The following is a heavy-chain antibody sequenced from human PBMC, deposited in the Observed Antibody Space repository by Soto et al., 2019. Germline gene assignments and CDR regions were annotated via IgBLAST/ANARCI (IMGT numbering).Heavy chain of an antibody. D-gene: IGHD2-2*01. Sequence: SETLSLTCTVSGGSISSGGYYWSWIRQHPGKGLEWIGYIYYSGSTYYNPSLRSRVIVSVDTSKNQFSLKLASVTAADTAVYYCATAVYCRSASCSNWFDPWGQGTLVTVSS. CDR2: IYYSGST. V-gene: IGHV4-30-4*08. CDR3: ATAVYCRSASCSNWFDP. CDR1: GGSISSGGYY. J-gene: IGHJ5*02.